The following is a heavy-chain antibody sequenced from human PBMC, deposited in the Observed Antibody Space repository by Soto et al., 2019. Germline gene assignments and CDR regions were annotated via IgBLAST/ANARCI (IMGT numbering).Heavy chain of an antibody. V-gene: IGHV3-21*01. Sequence: GGSLRLSCAASGFTFSSYSMNWVRQAPVKGLEWVSSISSSSSYIYYADSVKGRFTISRDNAKNSLYLQMNSLRAEDTAVYYCARDQCSSTSCYTGGYYYYYYGMDVWGQGTTVTVSS. CDR1: GFTFSSYS. CDR2: ISSSSSYI. CDR3: ARDQCSSTSCYTGGYYYYYYGMDV. D-gene: IGHD2-2*02. J-gene: IGHJ6*02.